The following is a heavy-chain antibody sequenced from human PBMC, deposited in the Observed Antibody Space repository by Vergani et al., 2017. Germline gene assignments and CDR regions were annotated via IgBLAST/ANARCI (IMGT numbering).Heavy chain of an antibody. Sequence: VQLVQSGAEVKKPGATMKISCKVSGYTFTDHYMHWVKQAPGKGLEWMGLVDPEDGETIYAEKFKGRVTIAADTSTDTAHLELSSLRSEDTAVYYCATPQTGTTGGMEVWGQATTVIVSS. V-gene: IGHV1-69-2*01. D-gene: IGHD4-17*01. CDR3: ATPQTGTTGGMEV. J-gene: IGHJ6*02. CDR2: VDPEDGET. CDR1: GYTFTDHY.